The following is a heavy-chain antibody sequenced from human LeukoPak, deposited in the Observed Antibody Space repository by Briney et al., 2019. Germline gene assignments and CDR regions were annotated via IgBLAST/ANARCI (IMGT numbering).Heavy chain of an antibody. V-gene: IGHV4-59*08. Sequence: PSETLSLTCTVSGGSISSYYWSWIRQPPGKGLEWIGYIYYSGSTNYNPSLKSRVTISVDTSKNQFSLKLSSVTAADTAVYYCASLEMATISEVGRGAFDIWGQGTMVTVSS. CDR2: IYYSGST. CDR1: GGSISSYY. CDR3: ASLEMATISEVGRGAFDI. J-gene: IGHJ3*02. D-gene: IGHD5-24*01.